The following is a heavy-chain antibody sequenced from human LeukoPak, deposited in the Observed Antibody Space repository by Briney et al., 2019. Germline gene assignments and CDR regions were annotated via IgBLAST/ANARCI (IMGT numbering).Heavy chain of an antibody. D-gene: IGHD2-2*01. CDR3: AKDIVVVPAAMQPGAYYYYGMDV. Sequence: GGSLRLSCAASGFTFDDCAMHWVRQAPGKGLEWVSLISGDGGSTYYADSVKGRFTISRDNSKNSLYLQMNSLRTEDTALYYCAKDIVVVPAAMQPGAYYYYGMDVWGQGTTVTVSS. CDR1: GFTFDDCA. V-gene: IGHV3-43*02. CDR2: ISGDGGST. J-gene: IGHJ6*02.